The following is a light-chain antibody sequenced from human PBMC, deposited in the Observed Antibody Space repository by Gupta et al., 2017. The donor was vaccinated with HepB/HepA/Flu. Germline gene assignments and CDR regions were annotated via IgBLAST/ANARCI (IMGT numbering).Light chain of an antibody. V-gene: IGLV1-40*01. Sequence: QSVLTPPPSVSAAPGQRVTISCSGSSSNIGAGYDVHWYQQLPGTAPKLLIYGNSNRPSGVPDRFSGSKSGTSASLAITGLQAEDEADYYCQSYDSSLSGVVFGGGTKLTVL. CDR1: SSNIGAGYD. CDR3: QSYDSSLSGVV. J-gene: IGLJ2*01. CDR2: GNS.